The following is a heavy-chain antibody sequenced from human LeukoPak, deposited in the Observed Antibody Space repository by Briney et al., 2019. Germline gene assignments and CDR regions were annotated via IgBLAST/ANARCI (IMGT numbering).Heavy chain of an antibody. Sequence: QAGGSLRLSCAASGFTFSSYAMSWVRQAPGKGLEWVSAISGSGGNTYYADSVKGRFTISRDNSKNTLYLQMNGLRAEDTAVYYCAEDGGYCSGGSCYSTYADYWGQGTLVTVSS. J-gene: IGHJ4*02. CDR3: AEDGGYCSGGSCYSTYADY. D-gene: IGHD2-15*01. V-gene: IGHV3-23*01. CDR2: ISGSGGNT. CDR1: GFTFSSYA.